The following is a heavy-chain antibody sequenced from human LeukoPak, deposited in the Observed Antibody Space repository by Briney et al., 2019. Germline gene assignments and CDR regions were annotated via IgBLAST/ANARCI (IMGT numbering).Heavy chain of an antibody. CDR1: GGSISSYY. CDR2: IDASGRT. J-gene: IGHJ4*02. D-gene: IGHD4-17*01. CDR3: AREYGDFDY. Sequence: SETLSLTCTVSGGSISSYYWSWIRQPAGKGLEWIGRIDASGRTNYNPSLKSRATMSVDTSKKQFSLKVNSVTAADTAVYYCAREYGDFDYWGQGTLVTVSS. V-gene: IGHV4-4*07.